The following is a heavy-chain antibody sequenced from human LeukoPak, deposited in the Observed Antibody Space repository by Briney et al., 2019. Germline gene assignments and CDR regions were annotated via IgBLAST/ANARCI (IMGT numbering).Heavy chain of an antibody. Sequence: GGSLRLSCTASGFTFGDYAMSWVRQAPGKGLEWVGFIRSKPYGGTTEYAASVKGRFTISRDDSGTIAYLQMNSLKTEDTAVYYCTRDLYDSGRYYNMDVWAKGPRSPSP. V-gene: IGHV3-49*04. CDR1: GFTFGDYA. CDR2: IRSKPYGGTT. J-gene: IGHJ6*03. D-gene: IGHD6-25*01. CDR3: TRDLYDSGRYYNMDV.